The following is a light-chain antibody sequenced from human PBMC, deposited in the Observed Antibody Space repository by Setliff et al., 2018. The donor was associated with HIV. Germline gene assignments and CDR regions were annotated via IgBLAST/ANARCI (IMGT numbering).Light chain of an antibody. CDR2: EVI. Sequence: VLTQPASVSGSPGQSITISCTGTSSDIGSYNLVSWYQQHPGKVPKLKIYEVIKRPSGVSNRFSGSKSGNTASLTISGLQAEDEADYYCCSYAGSSYVFGTGTKVTV. V-gene: IGLV2-23*02. CDR3: CSYAGSSYV. CDR1: SSDIGSYNL. J-gene: IGLJ1*01.